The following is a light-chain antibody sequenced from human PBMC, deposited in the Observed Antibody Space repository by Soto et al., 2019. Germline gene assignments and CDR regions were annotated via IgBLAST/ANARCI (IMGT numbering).Light chain of an antibody. V-gene: IGKV1-5*03. CDR2: KAT. Sequence: DIHITQSPSILSASVGDRVTITCRASQRIDTWLAWYQQKPGTAPKLLIYKATILQSGVPSRFSGSGSGTEFTLAISSLQPDDFATYYCQEYETFSPWTFGQGTKVDIK. J-gene: IGKJ1*01. CDR1: QRIDTW. CDR3: QEYETFSPWT.